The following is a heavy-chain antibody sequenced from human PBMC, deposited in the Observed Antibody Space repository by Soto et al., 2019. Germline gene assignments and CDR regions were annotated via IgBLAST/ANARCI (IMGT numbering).Heavy chain of an antibody. CDR1: GASVSSASYY. CDR3: AAVGRYSGVLRWFDP. CDR2: IDHSGST. J-gene: IGHJ5*02. D-gene: IGHD5-12*01. V-gene: IGHV4-61*01. Sequence: KTSETLSLTCTVSGASVSSASYYWSWIRQPPGTGLEWIGNIDHSGSTNYNPSLQSRITISGDTSKNQFSLQLSSVTAADTAVYYCAAVGRYSGVLRWFDPWGQGALVTVSS.